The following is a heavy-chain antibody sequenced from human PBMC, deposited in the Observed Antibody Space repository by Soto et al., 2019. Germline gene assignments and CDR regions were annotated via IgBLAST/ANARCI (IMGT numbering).Heavy chain of an antibody. V-gene: IGHV4-30-2*01. D-gene: IGHD2-8*01. CDR3: ASSVSAEDALDV. CDR2: IYHSGKT. CDR1: GGSISSGGYS. J-gene: IGHJ3*01. Sequence: QLQLQESGSGLVKPSQTLSLTCAVSGGSISSGGYSWTWIRQPPGKGLEWIGNIYHSGKTYYNPSLKSRVTTAGDRSKNQFTLNLSSVTAADRAVYYCASSVSAEDALDVGGQGTMVTVSS.